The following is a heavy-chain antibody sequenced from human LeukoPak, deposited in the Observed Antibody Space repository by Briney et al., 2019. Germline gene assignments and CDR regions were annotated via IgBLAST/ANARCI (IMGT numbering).Heavy chain of an antibody. CDR3: ASQAAAGTRSLEY. D-gene: IGHD6-13*01. Sequence: SETLSLTCAVYGGSFSGYYWSWIRQPPGKGLEWIGEINHSGSTNYNPSLRSRVTISVDTSKNQFSLKLSSVTAADTAVYYCASQAAAGTRSLEYWGQGTLVTVSS. CDR2: INHSGST. CDR1: GGSFSGYY. J-gene: IGHJ4*02. V-gene: IGHV4-34*01.